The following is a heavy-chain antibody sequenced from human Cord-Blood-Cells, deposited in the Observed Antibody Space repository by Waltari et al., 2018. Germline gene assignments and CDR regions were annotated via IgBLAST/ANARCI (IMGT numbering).Heavy chain of an antibody. CDR2: INPNSGGT. V-gene: IGHV1-2*02. CDR3: ARVSEDCSSTSCPIADHFDY. Sequence: QVQLVQSGAEVKKPGASVKVSCKASGYTFTGYYMHWVRQAPGQGLEWMGWINPNSGGTNYAQKFQGRVTMTRDTSISTAYMELSRLRSDDTAVYYCARVSEDCSSTSCPIADHFDYWGQGTLVTVSS. CDR1: GYTFTGYY. D-gene: IGHD2-2*01. J-gene: IGHJ4*02.